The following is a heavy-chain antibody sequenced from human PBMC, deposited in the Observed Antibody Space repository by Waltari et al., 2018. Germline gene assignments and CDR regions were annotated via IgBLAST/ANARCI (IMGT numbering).Heavy chain of an antibody. CDR3: ARVVRGSSSWPFDY. D-gene: IGHD6-13*01. CDR1: GGPISSGGYY. J-gene: IGHJ4*02. Sequence: QVQLQESGPGLVKPSQTLSLTCTVSGGPISSGGYYWSWIRQHPGKGLEWIGYIYYSGSTYYNPSLKCLVTISVDTSKNQFSLNLSSVTAADTAVYYCARVVRGSSSWPFDYWGQGTLVTVSS. V-gene: IGHV4-31*01. CDR2: IYYSGST.